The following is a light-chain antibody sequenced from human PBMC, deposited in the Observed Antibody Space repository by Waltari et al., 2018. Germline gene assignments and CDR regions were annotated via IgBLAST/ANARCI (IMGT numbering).Light chain of an antibody. CDR2: DSL. V-gene: IGKV1-33*01. CDR1: QDIDGH. CDR3: QQYHHLPVT. J-gene: IGKJ4*01. Sequence: DIQMTQYPSSLSASRGDRGTITCQASQDIDGHFDWHQQKPGKAPELLIYDSLNLKTGVPSRFSGGVSGRYFTLTISDLQPEDVATYYCQQYHHLPVTFGGGTKVDMK.